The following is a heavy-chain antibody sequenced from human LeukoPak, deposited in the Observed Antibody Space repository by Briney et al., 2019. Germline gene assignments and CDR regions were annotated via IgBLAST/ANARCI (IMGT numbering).Heavy chain of an antibody. D-gene: IGHD3-16*02. Sequence: ASVKVSCTVSGYTLTELSMHWVRQAPGKGLEWMGGFDPEDGETIYAQKFQGRVTMTEDTSTDTAYMELSSLRSEGTAVCYCATARGSYRTIFDYWGQGTLVTVSS. CDR1: GYTLTELS. J-gene: IGHJ4*02. CDR2: FDPEDGET. CDR3: ATARGSYRTIFDY. V-gene: IGHV1-24*01.